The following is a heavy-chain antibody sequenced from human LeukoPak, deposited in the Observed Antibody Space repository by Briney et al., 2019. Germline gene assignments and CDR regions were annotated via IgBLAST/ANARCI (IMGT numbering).Heavy chain of an antibody. CDR2: IKQDGSEK. D-gene: IGHD5-12*01. V-gene: IGHV3-7*01. Sequence: GGSLRLSCAASGFTFSGYWMSWVRQAPGKGLEWVANIKQDGSEKYYVDSVKGRFTISRDNAKNSLYLQMNSLRAEDTAVYYCARERGYAALDYWGQGTLVTVSS. CDR3: ARERGYAALDY. CDR1: GFTFSGYW. J-gene: IGHJ4*02.